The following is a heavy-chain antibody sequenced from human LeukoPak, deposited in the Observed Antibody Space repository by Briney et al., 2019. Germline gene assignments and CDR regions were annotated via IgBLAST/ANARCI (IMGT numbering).Heavy chain of an antibody. CDR3: AICGRSLVYYFVF. Sequence: PSQTMSLTCSVSGASISSYFWSWIRQPPENGLEFIGYTYYSGSATYHPSLKSRVTISLDTSKNQSSLRLSSVPAADTAVYYWAICGRSLVYYFVFWGQGALIAVTS. CDR1: GASISSYF. J-gene: IGHJ4*02. CDR2: TYYSGSA. D-gene: IGHD1-26*01. V-gene: IGHV4-59*01.